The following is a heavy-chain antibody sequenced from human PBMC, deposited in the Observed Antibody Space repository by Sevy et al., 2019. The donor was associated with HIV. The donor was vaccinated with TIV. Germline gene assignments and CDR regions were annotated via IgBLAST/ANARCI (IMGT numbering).Heavy chain of an antibody. Sequence: GGSLRLSCAASGFTFSSYGMHWVRQAPGKGLEWVAVIWYDGSNKYYADSVKGRFTISRDNSKNTLYLQMNSLRAEDTAVYYCASDASLGYCSSTSCTFGAFDIWGQGTMVTVSS. J-gene: IGHJ3*02. D-gene: IGHD2-2*01. CDR3: ASDASLGYCSSTSCTFGAFDI. CDR1: GFTFSSYG. V-gene: IGHV3-33*08. CDR2: IWYDGSNK.